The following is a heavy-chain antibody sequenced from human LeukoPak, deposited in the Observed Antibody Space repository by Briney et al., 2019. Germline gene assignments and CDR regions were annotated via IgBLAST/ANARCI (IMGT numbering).Heavy chain of an antibody. V-gene: IGHV1-46*01. Sequence: ASVKVSCKAFGYTFTSYYMHWVRQAPGQGLEWMGIINPSGGSTSYAQKFQGRVTMTRDTSTSTVYMELSSLRSEDTAVYYCARVDCSSTSCYEFDYWGQGTLVTVSS. CDR3: ARVDCSSTSCYEFDY. CDR2: INPSGGST. CDR1: GYTFTSYY. J-gene: IGHJ4*02. D-gene: IGHD2-2*01.